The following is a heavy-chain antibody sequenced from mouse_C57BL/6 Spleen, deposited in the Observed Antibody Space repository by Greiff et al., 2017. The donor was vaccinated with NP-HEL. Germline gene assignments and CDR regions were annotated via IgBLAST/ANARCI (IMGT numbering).Heavy chain of an antibody. J-gene: IGHJ2*01. V-gene: IGHV1-19*01. CDR3: ARKAALSTMVTTDGYYFDY. Sequence: EVQLQQSGPVLVKPGASVKMSCKASGYTFTDYYMNWVKQSHGKSLEWIGVINPYNGGTSYNQKFKGKATLTVDKSSSTAYMELNSLTSEDSAVYYCARKAALSTMVTTDGYYFDYWGQGTTLTVSS. D-gene: IGHD2-2*01. CDR2: INPYNGGT. CDR1: GYTFTDYY.